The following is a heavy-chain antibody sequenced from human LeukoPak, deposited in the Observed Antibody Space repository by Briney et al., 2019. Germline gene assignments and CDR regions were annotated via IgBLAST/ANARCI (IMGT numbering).Heavy chain of an antibody. V-gene: IGHV3-48*03. CDR2: ISSSGSTI. CDR3: AELGITMIGGV. D-gene: IGHD3-10*02. CDR1: GFTFSSYE. J-gene: IGHJ6*04. Sequence: GGSLRLSCAASGFTFSSYEMNWVRQAPGKGLEWVPYISSSGSTIYYADSVKGRFTISRDNAKNSLYLQMNSLRAEDTAVCYCAELGITMIGGVWGKGTTVTVSS.